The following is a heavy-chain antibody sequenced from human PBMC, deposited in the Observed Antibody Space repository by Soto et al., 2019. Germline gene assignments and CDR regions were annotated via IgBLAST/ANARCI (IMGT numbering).Heavy chain of an antibody. D-gene: IGHD5-18*01. CDR2: INPSGGST. CDR1: GYTFTSYY. V-gene: IGHV1-46*01. J-gene: IGHJ6*02. Sequence: ASVKVSCKASGYTFTSYYMHWVRQAPGQGLEWMGIINPSGGSTSYAQKFQGRVTMTRDTSTSTVYMELSSLRSEDTAVYYCARDNRVMVTGPYYYYYGMDVWGQGTTVTVLL. CDR3: ARDNRVMVTGPYYYYYGMDV.